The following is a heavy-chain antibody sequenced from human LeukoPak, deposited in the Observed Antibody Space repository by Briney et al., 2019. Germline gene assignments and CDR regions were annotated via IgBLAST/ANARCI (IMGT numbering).Heavy chain of an antibody. V-gene: IGHV3-9*01. J-gene: IGHJ3*02. CDR2: ISWNSGSV. D-gene: IGHD6-13*01. CDR1: GFTFDDYA. CDR3: AKDRGYSSSHDAFDI. Sequence: GRSPRLSCAASGFTFDDYAMHWVRQAPGKGLEWVSGISWNSGSVGYADSVKGRFTISGDNAKNSLYLQMNSLRAEDTALYYCAKDRGYSSSHDAFDIWGQGTMVTVSS.